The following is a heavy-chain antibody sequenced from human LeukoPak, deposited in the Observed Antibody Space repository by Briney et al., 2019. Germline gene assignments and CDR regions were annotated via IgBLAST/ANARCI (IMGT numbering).Heavy chain of an antibody. CDR3: ARGELLRLRDRAFGY. D-gene: IGHD1-7*01. Sequence: GGSLRLSCAASGFTFSSYAMSWVRQAPGKGLEWVSAISGSGGSTYYADSVKGRFSISRDNPKNTLYLQLNSLRADDTAVYYCARGELLRLRDRAFGYWGQGSLVTVSS. CDR1: GFTFSSYA. CDR2: ISGSGGST. V-gene: IGHV3-23*01. J-gene: IGHJ4*02.